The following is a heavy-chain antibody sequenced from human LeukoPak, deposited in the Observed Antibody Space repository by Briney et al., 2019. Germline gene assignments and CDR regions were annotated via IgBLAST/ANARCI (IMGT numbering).Heavy chain of an antibody. J-gene: IGHJ6*03. CDR1: GGTFSSYA. CDR2: IIPIFGTA. CDR3: ARVVGLTGYSSTWYSGYYYYMDV. V-gene: IGHV1-69*06. D-gene: IGHD6-13*01. Sequence: SVTLSCTASGGTFSSYAISWVRQPPGQGREWMGGIIPIFGTANYAQKFQDRVTITADKSTNTAYMELSSLRSEDTAVYYCARVVGLTGYSSTWYSGYYYYMDVWGKGTTVTVSS.